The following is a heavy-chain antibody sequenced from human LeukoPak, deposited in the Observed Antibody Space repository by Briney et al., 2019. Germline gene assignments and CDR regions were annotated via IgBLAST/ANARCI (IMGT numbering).Heavy chain of an antibody. V-gene: IGHV4-39*07. Sequence: SETLSLTCTVSGGSISSSSYYWGWIRQPPGKGLEWIGSIYYSGSTYYNPSLKSRVTISVDTSKNQFSLKLSSVTAADTAVYYCAIRAYYDFWSPADYWGQGTLVTVSS. CDR2: IYYSGST. D-gene: IGHD3-3*01. CDR3: AIRAYYDFWSPADY. CDR1: GGSISSSSYY. J-gene: IGHJ4*02.